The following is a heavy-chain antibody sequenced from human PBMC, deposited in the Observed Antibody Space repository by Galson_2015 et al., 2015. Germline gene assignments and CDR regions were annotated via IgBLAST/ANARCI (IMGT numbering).Heavy chain of an antibody. J-gene: IGHJ4*02. D-gene: IGHD2-8*02. CDR2: IYYSGST. CDR3: ATGGRSGYFDY. CDR1: CGSISSGGYY. V-gene: IGHV4-31*03. Sequence: PLSLTCTVSCGSISSGGYYWSWIRQHPGKGLEWIGYIYYSGSTSYYPSLKSRVTISVDTSKNQFSLKLSSVTAADTAVYYCATGGRSGYFDYWGQGTLVTVSS.